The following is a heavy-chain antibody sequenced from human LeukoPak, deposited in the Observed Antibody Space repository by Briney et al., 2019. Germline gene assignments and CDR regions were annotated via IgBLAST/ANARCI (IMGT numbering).Heavy chain of an antibody. CDR1: GFTFSSYA. J-gene: IGHJ4*02. V-gene: IGHV3-23*01. CDR3: ASIVVVVAAPFDY. D-gene: IGHD2-15*01. CDR2: ISGSGGST. Sequence: GGSLRLSCAASGFTFSSYAMSWVRQAPGKGLEWVSAISGSGGSTYYADSVKGRFTISRDNSKNTLYPQMNSLRAEDTAVYYCASIVVVVAAPFDYWGQGTLVTVSS.